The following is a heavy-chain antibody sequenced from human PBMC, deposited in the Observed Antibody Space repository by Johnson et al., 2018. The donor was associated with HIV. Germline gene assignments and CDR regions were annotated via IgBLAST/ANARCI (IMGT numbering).Heavy chain of an antibody. J-gene: IGHJ3*01. V-gene: IGHV3-11*04. D-gene: IGHD6-19*01. CDR2: ISGSGGAI. CDR3: VRGLYSSAWYFGDLDAFEV. CDR1: GFTFSDYY. Sequence: QVQLVESGGGLVKPGGSLRLSCAASGFTFSDYYMSWIRQAPGKGLEWVSYISGSGGAIYYADSVKGRFTISRGNAKNSLYLQMNSLRAGDTAVYYCVRGLYSSAWYFGDLDAFEVWGQGTMVTVSS.